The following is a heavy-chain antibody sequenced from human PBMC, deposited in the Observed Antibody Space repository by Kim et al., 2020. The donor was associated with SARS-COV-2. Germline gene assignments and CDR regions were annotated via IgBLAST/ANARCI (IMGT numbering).Heavy chain of an antibody. CDR2: IWYDGSNK. CDR3: ARDTNHHYYDSSGYYSDAFDI. Sequence: GGSLRLSCAASGFTFSSYGMHWVRQAPGKGLEWVAVIWYDGSNKYYADSVKGRFTISRDNSKNTLYLQMNSLRAEDTAVYYCARDTNHHYYDSSGYYSDAFDIWGQGTMVTVSS. V-gene: IGHV3-33*01. J-gene: IGHJ3*02. CDR1: GFTFSSYG. D-gene: IGHD3-22*01.